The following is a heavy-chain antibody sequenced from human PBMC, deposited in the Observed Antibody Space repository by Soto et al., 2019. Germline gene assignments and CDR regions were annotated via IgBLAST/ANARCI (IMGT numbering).Heavy chain of an antibody. V-gene: IGHV3-23*01. D-gene: IGHD3-22*01. CDR2: ISGSGGST. Sequence: RGSLLLSCASSGFTFSIYAMSWVRQAPGKGLEWVSAISGSGGSTYYADSVKGRFTISRDNSKSTLYLQMNSLRAEDTAVYYCATGSGSLDYWGQGTLVTVSS. CDR3: ATGSGSLDY. CDR1: GFTFSIYA. J-gene: IGHJ4*02.